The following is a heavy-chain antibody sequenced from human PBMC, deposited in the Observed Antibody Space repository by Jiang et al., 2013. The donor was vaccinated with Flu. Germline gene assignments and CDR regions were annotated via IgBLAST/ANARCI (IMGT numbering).Heavy chain of an antibody. J-gene: IGHJ3*02. CDR3: AYIVVVPAAIERGAFDI. CDR2: SSLSLDS. D-gene: IGHD2-2*02. CDR1: GGTFSSYA. V-gene: IGHV1-69*01. Sequence: GAEVKKPGSSVKVSCKASGGTFSSYAISWVRQAPGQGLEWMGGSSLSLDSKLRTEVPGQSHDYRGRIQSTAYMXLSSLRSEDTAVYYCAYIVVVPAAIERGAFDIWGQGTMVTV.